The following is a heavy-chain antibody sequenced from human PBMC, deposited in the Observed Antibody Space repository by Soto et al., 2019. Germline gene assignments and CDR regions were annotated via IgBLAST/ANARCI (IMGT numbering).Heavy chain of an antibody. CDR3: ARPYCRSTRCYLYYYGMDV. Sequence: QVQVVESGGGVVQPGTSLRLSYAASGFTFSVSAIHWVRQAPGKGLEWVAVISSDGSHQYYADSVRGRFTISRDNPKNTLYLQMNSLRAEDTAVYYCARPYCRSTRCYLYYYGMDVWGPGTTVTVSS. CDR2: ISSDGSHQ. V-gene: IGHV3-30-3*01. J-gene: IGHJ6*02. D-gene: IGHD2-2*01. CDR1: GFTFSVSA.